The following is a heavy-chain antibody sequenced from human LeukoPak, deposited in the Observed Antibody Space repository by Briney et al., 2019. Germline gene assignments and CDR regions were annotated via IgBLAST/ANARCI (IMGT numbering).Heavy chain of an antibody. CDR1: GFTVSSNY. D-gene: IGHD3-16*01. V-gene: IGHV3-66*01. Sequence: GGSLRLSCVASGFTVSSNYMSWVRQAPGKGLEWVSVLYHGGSAYYVDSVKGRFTISRDNSKNTLYLQMNSLRAEDTAVYYCARDLGLIQDYWGQGTLVTVSS. J-gene: IGHJ4*02. CDR3: ARDLGLIQDY. CDR2: LYHGGSA.